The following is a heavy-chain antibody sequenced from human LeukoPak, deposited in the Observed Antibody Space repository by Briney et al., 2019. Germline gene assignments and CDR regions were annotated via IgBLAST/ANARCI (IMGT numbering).Heavy chain of an antibody. J-gene: IGHJ6*03. V-gene: IGHV4-61*02. CDR1: GGSISSGSYY. CDR3: ARLRDYYDNYMDV. Sequence: SETLSLTCTVSGGSISSGSYYWSWIRQPAGKGLEWIGRIYTSGSTNYNPSLKSRVTISVDTSKNQFSLKLSSVTAADTAVYYCARLRDYYDNYMDVWGKGTTVAISS. CDR2: IYTSGST.